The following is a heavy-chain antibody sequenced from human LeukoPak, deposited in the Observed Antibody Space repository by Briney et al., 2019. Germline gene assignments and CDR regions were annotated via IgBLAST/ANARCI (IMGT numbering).Heavy chain of an antibody. CDR1: GGTFSSYA. V-gene: IGHV1-69*05. Sequence: ASVKVSCKASGGTFSSYAISWVRQAPGQGLEWMGGIIPIFGTANYAQKFQGRVTITTDESTSTAYMELSSLRSEDTAVNYCARDGCSSTSCYRDNWFDPWGQGTLVTVSS. CDR2: IIPIFGTA. D-gene: IGHD2-2*01. J-gene: IGHJ5*02. CDR3: ARDGCSSTSCYRDNWFDP.